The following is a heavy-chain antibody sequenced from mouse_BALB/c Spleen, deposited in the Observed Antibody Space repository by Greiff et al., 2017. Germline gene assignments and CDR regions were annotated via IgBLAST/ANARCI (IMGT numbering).Heavy chain of an antibody. CDR3: ARGIYYGNYEAMDY. CDR1: GFSLTSYG. Sequence: QVQLKESGPGLVAPSQSLSITCTVSGFSLTSYGVHWVRQPPGKGLEWLGVIWAGGSTNYNSALMSRLSISKDNSKSQVFLKMNSLQTDDTAMYYCARGIYYGNYEAMDYWGQGTSVTVSS. D-gene: IGHD2-1*01. J-gene: IGHJ4*01. V-gene: IGHV2-9*02. CDR2: IWAGGST.